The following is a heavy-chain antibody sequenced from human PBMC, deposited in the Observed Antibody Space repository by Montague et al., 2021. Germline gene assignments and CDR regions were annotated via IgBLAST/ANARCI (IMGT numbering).Heavy chain of an antibody. CDR3: ARSGGYCSGGRCGTFDY. D-gene: IGHD2-15*01. V-gene: IGHV4-31*03. CDR2: LYDSGST. CDR1: GGSISSGGFY. J-gene: IGHJ4*02. Sequence: TLSLTCSVSGGSISSGGFYWSWIRQHPGMGSEWNRSLYDSGSTNYNLSLKIRLTLSRDTSKNQVSLRLTSVAAAETAVYYCARSGGYCSGGRCGTFDYWGQGTLVTVSS.